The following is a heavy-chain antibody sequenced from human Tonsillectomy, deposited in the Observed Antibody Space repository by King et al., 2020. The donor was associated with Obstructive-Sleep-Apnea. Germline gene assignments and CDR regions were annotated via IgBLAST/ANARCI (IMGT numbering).Heavy chain of an antibody. CDR1: GGSINSYY. D-gene: IGHD5-24*01. V-gene: IGHV4-59*01. J-gene: IGHJ4*02. CDR2: ISYSGST. CDR3: ARDRVGRDGYHRFDY. Sequence: VQLQESGPGLVKPSETLSLTCTVSGGSINSYYWSWIRQTPGKGLEWIGYISYSGSTNYNPSLKSRVTISVDTSKNQFSLKLSSVTAADTAVYYCARDRVGRDGYHRFDYWGQGTLVPVSS.